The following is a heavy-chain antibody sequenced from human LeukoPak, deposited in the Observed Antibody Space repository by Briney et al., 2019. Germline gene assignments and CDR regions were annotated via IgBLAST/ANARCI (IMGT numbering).Heavy chain of an antibody. CDR2: INHSGST. J-gene: IGHJ6*02. V-gene: IGHV4-34*01. CDR3: ARGITIFGVVIMSRPRLYYYGMDV. D-gene: IGHD3-3*01. Sequence: SETLSLTCTVSGGSISSYYWSWIRQPPGKGLEWIGEINHSGSTNYNPSLKSRVTISVDTSKNQFSLKLSSVTAADTAVYYCARGITIFGVVIMSRPRLYYYGMDVWGQGTTVTVSS. CDR1: GGSISSYY.